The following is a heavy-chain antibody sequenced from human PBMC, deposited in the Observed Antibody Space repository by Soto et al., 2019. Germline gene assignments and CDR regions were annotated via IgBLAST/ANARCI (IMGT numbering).Heavy chain of an antibody. D-gene: IGHD3-22*01. Sequence: GASVKVSCKASGYTFTSYDINWVRQATGQGLEWMGWMNPSSGNTGYAQKFQGRVTMTRNTSISTAYMELSSLRSEDTAVYYCARGGGQYYDSSGYLKDYYYGMDVWGQGTTVTVSS. CDR2: MNPSSGNT. CDR1: GYTFTSYD. J-gene: IGHJ6*02. V-gene: IGHV1-8*01. CDR3: ARGGGQYYDSSGYLKDYYYGMDV.